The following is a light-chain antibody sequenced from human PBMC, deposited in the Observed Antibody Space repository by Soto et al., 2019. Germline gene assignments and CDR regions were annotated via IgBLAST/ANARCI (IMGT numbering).Light chain of an antibody. V-gene: IGLV3-21*04. CDR3: QVWASSSDHLYV. J-gene: IGLJ1*01. CDR2: YDS. Sequence: SYELTQPPSVSVAPGKTARITCGGNNIGSKSVHWYQQKPGQAPVLVIYYDSDRTSGIPGRFSGSNSGNTATLTISRVEAGDEDDYYCQVWASSSDHLYVFGTGTKLTVL. CDR1: NIGSKS.